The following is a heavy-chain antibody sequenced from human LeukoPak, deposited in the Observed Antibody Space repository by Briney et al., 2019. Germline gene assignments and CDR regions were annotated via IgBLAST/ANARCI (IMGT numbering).Heavy chain of an antibody. CDR1: GGSIRSYY. J-gene: IGHJ3*02. Sequence: SETLSLTCTVSGGSIRSYYWSWIRQPPGKGLEWIGEINHSGSTNYNPSLKSRVTISVDTSKNQFSLKLSSVTAADTAVYYCARGAAAGFDAFDIWGQGTMVTVSS. D-gene: IGHD6-13*01. V-gene: IGHV4-34*01. CDR2: INHSGST. CDR3: ARGAAAGFDAFDI.